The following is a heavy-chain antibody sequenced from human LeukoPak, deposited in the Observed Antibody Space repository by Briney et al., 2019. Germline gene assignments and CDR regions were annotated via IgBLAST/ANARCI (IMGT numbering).Heavy chain of an antibody. D-gene: IGHD3-22*01. Sequence: SETLSLTCTVSGGSISSSSYYWGWIRQPPGKGLEWIGSIYYSGSTYYNPPLKSRVTISVDTSKNQFSLKLSSVTAADTAVYYCAREERGDYYDSSGYYRIPSDYWGQGTLVTVSS. J-gene: IGHJ4*02. CDR3: AREERGDYYDSSGYYRIPSDY. CDR2: IYYSGST. CDR1: GGSISSSSYY. V-gene: IGHV4-39*07.